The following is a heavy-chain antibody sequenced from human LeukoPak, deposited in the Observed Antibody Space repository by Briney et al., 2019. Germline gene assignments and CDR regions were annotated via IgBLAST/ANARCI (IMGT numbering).Heavy chain of an antibody. J-gene: IGHJ4*02. D-gene: IGHD6-19*01. CDR3: AREGLKNSIAVAGTGY. CDR2: IYSGGST. Sequence: GGSLRLSCAASGFTVSSNYMSWVRQAPGKGLEWVSVIYSGGSTYYADSVKGRFTISRDNSKNTLYLQVNSLRAEDTAVYYCAREGLKNSIAVAGTGYWGQGTLVTVSS. V-gene: IGHV3-53*01. CDR1: GFTVSSNY.